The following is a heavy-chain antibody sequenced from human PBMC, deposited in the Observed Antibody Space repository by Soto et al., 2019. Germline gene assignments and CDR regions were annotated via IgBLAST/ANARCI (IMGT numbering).Heavy chain of an antibody. CDR2: ISSSGSTI. CDR3: ASESKGAYCSGGSCYGFDY. J-gene: IGHJ4*02. V-gene: IGHV3-48*03. D-gene: IGHD2-15*01. CDR1: GFTFSSYE. Sequence: GGSLRLSCAASGFTFSSYEMNWVRQAPGKGLEWVSYISSSGSTIYYADSVKGRFTISRDNAKNSLYLQMNSLRAEDTAVYYCASESKGAYCSGGSCYGFDYWGQGTLVTVSS.